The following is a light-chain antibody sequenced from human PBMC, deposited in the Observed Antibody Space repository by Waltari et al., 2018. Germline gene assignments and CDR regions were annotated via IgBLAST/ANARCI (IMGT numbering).Light chain of an antibody. CDR1: WSNIGTNV. J-gene: IGLJ2*01. Sequence: QSLLTQPPSASGTPGQTVTISCSGSWSNIGTNVVSWYQQLPGTAPKLLILSNNRPPSGVPDRYSCSNAGASASLAISGLQSADEADYYWSAWDDSLNGHVIFGGGTKLTVL. V-gene: IGLV1-44*01. CDR3: SAWDDSLNGHVI. CDR2: SNN.